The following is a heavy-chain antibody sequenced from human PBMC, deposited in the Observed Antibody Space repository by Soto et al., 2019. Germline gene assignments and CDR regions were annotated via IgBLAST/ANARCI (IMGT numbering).Heavy chain of an antibody. D-gene: IGHD3-10*01. CDR3: ARDRGYDAHDYYYNAMDA. CDR2: IRGFSPYT. J-gene: IGHJ6*02. CDR1: GFTFRTYT. V-gene: IGHV3-21*01. Sequence: GGSLRLSCISSGFTFRTYTMNWVRQAPGKGLEWVPGIRGFSPYTFYAESVRGRFTISRDNAKNSLFLQMDSLRAEDTAVYYCARDRGYDAHDYYYNAMDAWGQGTTVTVSS.